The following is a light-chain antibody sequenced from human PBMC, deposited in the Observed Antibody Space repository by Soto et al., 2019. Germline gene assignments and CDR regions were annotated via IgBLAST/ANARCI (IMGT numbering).Light chain of an antibody. CDR3: QQYDNLPPFT. CDR1: QDINNF. V-gene: IGKV1-33*01. J-gene: IGKJ5*01. Sequence: DIQMTQSPSSLSASVGDRVTITCQASQDINNFLNWYQQKPGKAPKLLIYDASNLETGVPSRFSGSGSWTDFTFPISSLQPEDISTSYCQQYDNLPPFTVGQGTRLEIK. CDR2: DAS.